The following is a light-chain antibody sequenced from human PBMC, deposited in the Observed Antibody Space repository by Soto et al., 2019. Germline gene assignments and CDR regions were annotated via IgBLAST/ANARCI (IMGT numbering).Light chain of an antibody. CDR3: QQYTNWPPWT. CDR1: QGISTN. V-gene: IGKV3-15*01. CDR2: GAS. Sequence: EIVMTQSPATLSVSPGERATLSCRASQGISTNLAWYQQKPGQAPRLLIYGASTRATGVPARFSGSGSGTEFTLTISGLQSDDFAVYYCQQYTNWPPWTFGQGTKVDVK. J-gene: IGKJ1*01.